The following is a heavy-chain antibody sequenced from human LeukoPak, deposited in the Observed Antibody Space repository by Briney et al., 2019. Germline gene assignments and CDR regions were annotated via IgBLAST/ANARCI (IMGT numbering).Heavy chain of an antibody. CDR2: IIPILGIA. Sequence: ASVKVSCKASGGTFSSYAISWVRQAPGQGLEWMGRIIPILGIANYAQKFQGRVTITADKSTSTACMELSSLRSEDTAVYYCARSSPRYYDSSGTIDYWGQGTLVTVSS. V-gene: IGHV1-69*04. CDR3: ARSSPRYYDSSGTIDY. J-gene: IGHJ4*02. D-gene: IGHD3-22*01. CDR1: GGTFSSYA.